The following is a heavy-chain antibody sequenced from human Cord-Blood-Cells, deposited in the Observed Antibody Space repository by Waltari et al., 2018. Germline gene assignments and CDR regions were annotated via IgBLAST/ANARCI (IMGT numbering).Heavy chain of an antibody. CDR1: GFTFSSYA. CDR2: ISYEGSNK. Sequence: QVQLVASGGGVVQPGRSLRLSCAASGFTFSSYAMHWVRQAPGKGLEWVAVISYEGSNKYYADSVKGRFTISRDNSKNTLYLQMNSLRAEDRSVYYCARVGGYDNYYYGMDVWGQGTTVTVSS. J-gene: IGHJ6*02. V-gene: IGHV3-30-3*01. CDR3: ARVGGYDNYYYGMDV. D-gene: IGHD3-3*01.